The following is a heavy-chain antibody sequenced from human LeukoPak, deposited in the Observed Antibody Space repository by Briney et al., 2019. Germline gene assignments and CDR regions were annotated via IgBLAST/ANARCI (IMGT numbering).Heavy chain of an antibody. J-gene: IGHJ5*02. D-gene: IGHD2-15*01. V-gene: IGHV7-4-1*02. CDR1: GYSFTSYA. Sequence: ASVKVSCKASGYSFTSYAMNWVRQAPGQGLEWMGWINTNTGNPTYAQGFTGRFVFSLDTSVSTAYLQISSLKAEDTAVYYCARDLVPIVVVVAAMYNWFDPWGQGTLVTVSS. CDR3: ARDLVPIVVVVAAMYNWFDP. CDR2: INTNTGNP.